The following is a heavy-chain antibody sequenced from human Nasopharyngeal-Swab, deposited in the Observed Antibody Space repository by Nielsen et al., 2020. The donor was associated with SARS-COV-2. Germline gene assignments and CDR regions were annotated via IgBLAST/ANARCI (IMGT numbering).Heavy chain of an antibody. CDR1: GFTSSSYS. J-gene: IGHJ4*02. Sequence: GGSLRLSCAASGFTSSSYSMNWVRQAPGKGLEWVSSISSSSSYIYYADSVKGRFTISRDNAKNSLYLQMNSLRAEDTAVYYCARDGPMVATPDWGQGTLVTVSS. D-gene: IGHD5-12*01. CDR3: ARDGPMVATPD. CDR2: ISSSSSYI. V-gene: IGHV3-21*01.